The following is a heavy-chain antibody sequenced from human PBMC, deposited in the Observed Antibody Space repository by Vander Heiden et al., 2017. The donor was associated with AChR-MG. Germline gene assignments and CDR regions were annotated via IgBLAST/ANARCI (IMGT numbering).Heavy chain of an antibody. CDR3: AKEADIVVVVAATLDY. CDR1: GFTFSSYG. J-gene: IGHJ4*02. D-gene: IGHD2-15*01. CDR2: ISYDGSNK. Sequence: QVQLVESGGGVVQPGRSLRLSCAASGFTFSSYGMHWVRQAPGKGLEWVAVISYDGSNKYYADSVKGRFTISRDNSKNTLYLQMNSLRAEDTAVYYCAKEADIVVVVAATLDYWGQGTLVTVSS. V-gene: IGHV3-30*18.